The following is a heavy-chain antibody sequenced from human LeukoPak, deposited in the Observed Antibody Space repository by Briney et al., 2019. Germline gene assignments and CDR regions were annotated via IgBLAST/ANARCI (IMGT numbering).Heavy chain of an antibody. V-gene: IGHV3-30*18. Sequence: GGSLRLSCAASGFTFSSYGMHWVRQAPGKGLEWVAVISYDGSNKYYADSVKGRFTISRDNSKNTLYLHMNGLRAEDTAVYYCAKDLPTVSTGAYWGQGPLSPSPQ. D-gene: IGHD4-17*01. J-gene: IGHJ4*02. CDR1: GFTFSSYG. CDR2: ISYDGSNK. CDR3: AKDLPTVSTGAY.